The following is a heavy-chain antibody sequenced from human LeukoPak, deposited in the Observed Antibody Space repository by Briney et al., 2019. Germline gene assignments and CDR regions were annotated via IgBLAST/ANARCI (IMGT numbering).Heavy chain of an antibody. J-gene: IGHJ4*02. Sequence: GGSLRLSCAASGFIFSSYSMNWVRQAPGKGLEWVSFISTSSSYIYYADSVKGRFTISRDNAENSLYLQMNSLRAEDTAVYYCARASSSWYYFDYWGQGTLVTVSS. CDR3: ARASSSWYYFDY. CDR1: GFIFSSYS. V-gene: IGHV3-21*01. CDR2: ISTSSSYI. D-gene: IGHD6-13*01.